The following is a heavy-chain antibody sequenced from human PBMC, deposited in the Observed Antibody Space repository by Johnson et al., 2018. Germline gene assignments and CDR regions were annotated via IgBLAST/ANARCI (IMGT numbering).Heavy chain of an antibody. V-gene: IGHV3-23*04. CDR2: LTATGDDK. Sequence: VQLVQSGGGLVQPGGSMTLSCVASGFTFGKYGMTWVRQAPGKGLEWVSGLTATGDDKYYSDSVKGRFTISRHNSIDTLYLEMNSLSVDDTGRYYCVKTDGLSIFCLGGMDAWGQGTTFVVSS. J-gene: IGHJ6*02. CDR3: VKTDGLSIFCLGGMDA. D-gene: IGHD3-3*02. CDR1: GFTFGKYG.